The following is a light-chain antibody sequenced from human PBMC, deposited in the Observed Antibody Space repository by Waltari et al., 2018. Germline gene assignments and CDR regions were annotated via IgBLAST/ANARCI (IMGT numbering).Light chain of an antibody. CDR3: NSYTNNAALV. CDR1: SDDVGLFDF. J-gene: IGLJ2*01. CDR2: DVN. V-gene: IGLV2-14*03. Sequence: QSALTQPASVSGSPGQSITISCTGTSDDVGLFDFVAWFQQQSGEAPTLIIHDVNRRPSGMSDRFSGSKSGNTASLTISRLQPEDEGHYYCNSYTNNAALVFGGGTKLTLL.